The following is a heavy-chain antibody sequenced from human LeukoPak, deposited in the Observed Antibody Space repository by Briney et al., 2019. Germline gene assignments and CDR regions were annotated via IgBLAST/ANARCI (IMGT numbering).Heavy chain of an antibody. CDR2: IYHSGST. CDR3: ARAHGALHRYYGMDV. D-gene: IGHD3-10*01. Sequence: SQTLSLTCAVSGGSISSGGYSWSWIRQPPGKGLEWIGYIYHSGSTYYNPSLKSRVTISVDRSKNQFSLKLSSVTAAGTAVYYCARAHGALHRYYGMDVWGQGTTVTVSS. CDR1: GGSISSGGYS. V-gene: IGHV4-30-2*01. J-gene: IGHJ6*02.